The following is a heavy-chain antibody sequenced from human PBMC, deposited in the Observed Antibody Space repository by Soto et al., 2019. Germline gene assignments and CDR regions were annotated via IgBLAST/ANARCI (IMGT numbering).Heavy chain of an antibody. Sequence: GGSLRLSCVASGITFGSFDFHWVRQGRGKGLEWVSTTGSAGDTYYSASVRGRFTVSRENAKNSLYLQMNGVRAGDTAVYFCARGELPFYYYGMDVWGQGTTVTVSS. CDR3: ARGELPFYYYGMDV. CDR1: GITFGSFD. D-gene: IGHD1-26*01. CDR2: TGSAGDT. V-gene: IGHV3-13*01. J-gene: IGHJ6*02.